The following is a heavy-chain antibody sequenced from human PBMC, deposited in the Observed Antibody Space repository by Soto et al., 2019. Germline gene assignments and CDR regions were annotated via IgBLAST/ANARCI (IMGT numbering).Heavy chain of an antibody. V-gene: IGHV1-69*13. Sequence: GASVKVSCKASGGTFSSYAISWVRQAPGQGLEWMGGIIPIFGTANYAQKFQGRVTITADESTSTAYMELSSLRSEDTAVYYCARSSIFDSSGPYDAFDIWGQGTMVTVSS. J-gene: IGHJ3*02. D-gene: IGHD3-22*01. CDR3: ARSSIFDSSGPYDAFDI. CDR2: IIPIFGTA. CDR1: GGTFSSYA.